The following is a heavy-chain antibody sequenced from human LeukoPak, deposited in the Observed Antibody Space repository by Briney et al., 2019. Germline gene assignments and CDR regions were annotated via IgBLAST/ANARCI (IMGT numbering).Heavy chain of an antibody. CDR1: GFTFSSHA. J-gene: IGHJ4*02. CDR3: AKHYDYIWGSYRYFDY. Sequence: GGSLRLSCAASGFTFSSHAMSWVRQAPGKGLEWVSAISGSGGSTYYADSVKGRFTISRDNSKNTLYLQMNSLRAEDTAVYYCAKHYDYIWGSYRYFDYWGQGTLVTVSS. D-gene: IGHD3-16*02. CDR2: ISGSGGST. V-gene: IGHV3-23*01.